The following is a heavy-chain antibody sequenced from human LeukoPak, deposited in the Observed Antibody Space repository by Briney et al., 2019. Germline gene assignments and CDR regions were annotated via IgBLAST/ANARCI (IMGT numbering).Heavy chain of an antibody. V-gene: IGHV3-9*01. CDR3: AKARVGATELIDY. Sequence: PGGSLRLSCAASGFTLDDYAMHWVRQAPGKGLEWVSGISWNRGGIGYADSVKGRFTISREKDKNSLSLQMNSLRAEDTALYYCAKARVGATELIDYWGQGTLVTVSS. J-gene: IGHJ4*02. CDR1: GFTLDDYA. D-gene: IGHD1-26*01. CDR2: ISWNRGGI.